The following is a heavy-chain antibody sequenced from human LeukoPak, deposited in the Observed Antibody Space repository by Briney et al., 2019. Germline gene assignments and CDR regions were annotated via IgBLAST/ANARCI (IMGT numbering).Heavy chain of an antibody. CDR1: GGSISSGGYS. V-gene: IGHV4-30-2*01. Sequence: SQTLSLTCAVSGGSISSGGYSWSWIRQPPGKGLEWIGYIYHSGSTYYNPSLKSRVTISVDRSKNQFSLKLSSVTAADTALYYCARVSFDIGAPGGYFDYWGQGTLVTVSS. J-gene: IGHJ4*02. CDR3: ARVSFDIGAPGGYFDY. CDR2: IYHSGST. D-gene: IGHD6-13*01.